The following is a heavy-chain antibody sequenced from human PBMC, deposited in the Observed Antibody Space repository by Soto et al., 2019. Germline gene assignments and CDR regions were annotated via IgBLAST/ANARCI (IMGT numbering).Heavy chain of an antibody. CDR2: IWYDGSNT. V-gene: IGHV3-33*01. D-gene: IGHD7-27*01. Sequence: PGESLKISCAASGFIFSSFGMHWVRQAPGKGLEWVAHIWYDGSNTYYADSVKGRFTISRDNSRNTVYLQMNSLRAEDTAVYHCVRDLLGSGGHFDYWGQGTPGTVSS. CDR1: GFIFSSFG. CDR3: VRDLLGSGGHFDY. J-gene: IGHJ4*02.